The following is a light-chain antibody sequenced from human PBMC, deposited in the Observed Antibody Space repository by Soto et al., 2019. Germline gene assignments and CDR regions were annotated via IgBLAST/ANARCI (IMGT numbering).Light chain of an antibody. V-gene: IGLV2-14*01. Sequence: QSVLTQPASVSGSHGQSITISCTGTSSDVGGYNYVSWYQQHPGKAPKLMIYDVSNRPSGVSNRFSGSKSGHTASLTISGLQAEDEADYYCSSYTSSSTLVFGTGTKVTVL. CDR2: DVS. J-gene: IGLJ1*01. CDR1: SSDVGGYNY. CDR3: SSYTSSSTLV.